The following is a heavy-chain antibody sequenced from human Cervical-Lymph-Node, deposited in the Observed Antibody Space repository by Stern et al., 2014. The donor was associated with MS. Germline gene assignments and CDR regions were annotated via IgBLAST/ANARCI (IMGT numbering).Heavy chain of an antibody. V-gene: IGHV3-33*01. CDR3: ARGDSSSPLEY. CDR1: GFTFSSYG. J-gene: IGHJ4*02. Sequence: VQLVESGGGVVQPGRSLRLSCAASGFTFSSYGMHWVRQTPGKGLEWVAVRWYDGSNKYYADSVKGRFTISRDNSENTLYLQMNSLRAEDTAVYYCARGDSSSPLEYWGQGTLVTVSS. D-gene: IGHD6-6*01. CDR2: RWYDGSNK.